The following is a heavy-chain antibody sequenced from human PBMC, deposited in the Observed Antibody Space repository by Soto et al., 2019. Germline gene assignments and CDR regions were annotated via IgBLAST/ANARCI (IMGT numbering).Heavy chain of an antibody. CDR2: TNPNSGGT. CDR3: ARVVSPMDYDSSGYYYHYYYYGMDV. V-gene: IGHV1-2*02. D-gene: IGHD3-22*01. Sequence: GASVKVSCKASGYTFTGYYMHWVRQAPGQGLEWMGWTNPNSGGTNYAQKFQGRVTMTRDTSTSTVYMELSSLRSEDTAVYYCARVVSPMDYDSSGYYYHYYYYGMDVWGQGTTVTVSS. J-gene: IGHJ6*02. CDR1: GYTFTGYY.